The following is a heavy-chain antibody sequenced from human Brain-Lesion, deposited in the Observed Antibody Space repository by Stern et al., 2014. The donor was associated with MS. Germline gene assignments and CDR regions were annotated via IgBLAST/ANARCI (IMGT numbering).Heavy chain of an antibody. CDR1: GFTFSTYW. CDR3: ARARVDTWDWFDP. V-gene: IGHV3-74*02. D-gene: IGHD5-18*01. Sequence: EVQLLESGGDLVQPGGSLRLSCTASGFTFSTYWMHWVRQAPGKGLVWVSRINGDGSRTSYADSVKGRFTISRDNAKNTLYVQMNSLRVEDTAVYYCARARVDTWDWFDPWGQGTLVTVSS. CDR2: INGDGSRT. J-gene: IGHJ5*02.